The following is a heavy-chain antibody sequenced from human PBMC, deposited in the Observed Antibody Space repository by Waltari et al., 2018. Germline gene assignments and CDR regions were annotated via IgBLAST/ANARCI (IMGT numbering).Heavy chain of an antibody. V-gene: IGHV4-39*01. CDR3: ARLAVAGVVGVIDS. CDR1: GDSIRNSGYY. Sequence: QLQLQESGPGLVKPSETLSLVCTVSGDSIRNSGYYWAWIRQAPWKGLEWLGTTYYTGITYQNPSLNSRATLSVDTSKNQFSLSLSSVTAADTSVYFCARLAVAGVVGVIDSWGQGTLVTVSS. D-gene: IGHD6-19*01. CDR2: TYYTGIT. J-gene: IGHJ4*02.